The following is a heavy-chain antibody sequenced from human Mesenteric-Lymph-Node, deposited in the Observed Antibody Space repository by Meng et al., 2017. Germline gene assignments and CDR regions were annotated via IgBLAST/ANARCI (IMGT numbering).Heavy chain of an antibody. V-gene: IGHV3-30*01. CDR3: ARDNYYGSSGYYYGENYFDY. Sequence: GGSLRLSCAASGFTFSSYAMHWVRQAPGKGLEWVAVISYDGSNKYYADSVKGRFTISRDNSKNTLYLQMNSLRAEDTAVYYCARDNYYGSSGYYYGENYFDYWGQGTLVTVSS. D-gene: IGHD3-22*01. CDR2: ISYDGSNK. CDR1: GFTFSSYA. J-gene: IGHJ4*02.